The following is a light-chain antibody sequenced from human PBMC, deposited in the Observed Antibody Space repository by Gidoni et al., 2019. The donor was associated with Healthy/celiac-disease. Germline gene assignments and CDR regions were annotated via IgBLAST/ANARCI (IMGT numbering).Light chain of an antibody. V-gene: IGLV3-19*01. CDR1: SLRSSY. CDR2: GKN. Sequence: SSELTQEPAVSVALEQTVSITFPGDSLRSSYASWYQQKPGPTPVLDMYGKNNRPSGIPDRFSGSSSGNTASLTITGAQAEDEADYYCNSRDSSGNHHWVFGGGTKLTVL. J-gene: IGLJ3*02. CDR3: NSRDSSGNHHWV.